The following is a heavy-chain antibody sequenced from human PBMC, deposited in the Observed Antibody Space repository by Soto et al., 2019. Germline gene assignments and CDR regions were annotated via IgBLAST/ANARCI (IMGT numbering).Heavy chain of an antibody. V-gene: IGHV1-69*13. D-gene: IGHD3-22*01. Sequence: ASVKVSCKASGGTFSSYAISWVRQAPGQGLEWMGGIIPIFGTANYAQKFQGRVTITADESTSTAYMELSSLRSEDTAVYYCAREWGYYYDSSGYYLLGAFDTWGQGTMVT. CDR1: GGTFSSYA. CDR2: IIPIFGTA. J-gene: IGHJ3*02. CDR3: AREWGYYYDSSGYYLLGAFDT.